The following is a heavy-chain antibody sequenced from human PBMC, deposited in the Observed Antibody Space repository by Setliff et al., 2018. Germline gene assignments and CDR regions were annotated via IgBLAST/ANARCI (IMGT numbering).Heavy chain of an antibody. J-gene: IGHJ4*02. CDR2: INTNTGNP. Sequence: ASVKVSWKASGYTFTSYAMNWVRQAPGQGLEWMGWINTNTGNPTYAQGFTGRFVFSLDTSVSTAYLQISSLKAEDTAVYYCARAWYYNFWSGSQIEYWGQGTLVTVSS. CDR1: GYTFTSYA. CDR3: ARAWYYNFWSGSQIEY. V-gene: IGHV7-4-1*02. D-gene: IGHD3-3*01.